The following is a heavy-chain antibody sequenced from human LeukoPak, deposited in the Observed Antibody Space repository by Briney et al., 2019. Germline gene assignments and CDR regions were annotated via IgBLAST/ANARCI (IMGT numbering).Heavy chain of an antibody. CDR1: GFTFSRYW. D-gene: IGHD6-19*01. Sequence: GGSLRLSCAAFGFTFSRYWMSWVRQAPGKGLEWVANIKQDGSEKYYVDSVKGRFTISRDNAKNSLYLQMNSLRAEDTAIYYCVSWNYEHSSGWYYLDYWGQGTLVTVSS. V-gene: IGHV3-7*05. J-gene: IGHJ4*02. CDR3: VSWNYEHSSGWYYLDY. CDR2: IKQDGSEK.